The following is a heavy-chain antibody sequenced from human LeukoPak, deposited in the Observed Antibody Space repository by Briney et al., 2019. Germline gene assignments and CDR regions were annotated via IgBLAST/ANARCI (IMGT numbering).Heavy chain of an antibody. CDR3: TKGSSSGWSGDYLDY. V-gene: IGHV3-23*01. Sequence: PGGSLRLSCAASGFTFSSYAMNWVRQAPGKGLEWVSGISSSGGSTYYADSVKGRFTISRDNSKNTLYLQMNSLRAEDTAVYYCTKGSSSGWSGDYLDYWGQGTLVTVSS. D-gene: IGHD6-19*01. CDR1: GFTFSSYA. J-gene: IGHJ4*02. CDR2: ISSSGGST.